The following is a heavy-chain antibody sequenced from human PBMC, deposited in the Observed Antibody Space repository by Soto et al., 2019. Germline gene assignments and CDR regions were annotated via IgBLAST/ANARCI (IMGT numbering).Heavy chain of an antibody. CDR2: TIPIPGTA. V-gene: IGHV1-69*01. D-gene: IGHD2-2*01. CDR1: GGTFGSYA. CDR3: ARSQGSSTSLEFYYYYYYGMDV. Sequence: QVQLMQSGAEVKKPGSSVKVSCKASGGTFGSYAISWVRQAPGQGLEWMGGTIPIPGTADYAQKFQGRVTIAADESTSTAYLELSSLRSEDTAVYYCARSQGSSTSLEFYYYYYYGMDVWGQGTTVTVSS. J-gene: IGHJ6*02.